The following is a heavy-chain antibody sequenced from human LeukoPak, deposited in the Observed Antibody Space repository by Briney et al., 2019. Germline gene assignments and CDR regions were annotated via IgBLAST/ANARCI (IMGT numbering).Heavy chain of an antibody. CDR3: ARQVYTGGTDYYYYGMDV. J-gene: IGHJ6*02. D-gene: IGHD5/OR15-5a*01. CDR2: ICPGDSDT. CDR1: RYILTSNW. Sequence: GESLTILCKVSRYILTSNWILWVRQTPGKALEWMGIICPGDSDTRYSPSFQGQVTISADKSISTAYLQWSSLKASDTAMYYCARQVYTGGTDYYYYGMDVWGQGTTVTVSS. V-gene: IGHV5-51*01.